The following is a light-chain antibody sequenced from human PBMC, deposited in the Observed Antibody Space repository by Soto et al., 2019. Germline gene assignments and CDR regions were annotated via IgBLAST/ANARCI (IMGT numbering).Light chain of an antibody. J-gene: IGLJ1*01. V-gene: IGLV2-11*01. CDR1: SSDVGGYNY. Sequence: QSALTQPRSVSGSPGQSVTISCTGTSSDVGGYNYVSWYQEQPGKAPKLMIYDVSKRPSGVPDRFSGSKSGNTASLTISGLQAEDEADDYCCSYAGSYSYVFGTG. CDR3: CSYAGSYSYV. CDR2: DVS.